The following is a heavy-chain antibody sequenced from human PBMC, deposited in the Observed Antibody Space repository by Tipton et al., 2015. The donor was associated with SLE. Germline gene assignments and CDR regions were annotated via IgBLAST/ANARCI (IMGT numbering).Heavy chain of an antibody. J-gene: IGHJ3*02. V-gene: IGHV3-48*03. CDR3: ARGGYYYGSGSPDVFDI. Sequence: GSLRLSCATSGFTFSNYEMNWVRQAPGKGLDRVSYISSAGNAIYYADSVRGRFTISRDNAKNSLYLQMNSLRAEDTAVYYCARGGYYYGSGSPDVFDIWGQGTMVTVSS. CDR2: ISSAGNAI. D-gene: IGHD3-10*01. CDR1: GFTFSNYE.